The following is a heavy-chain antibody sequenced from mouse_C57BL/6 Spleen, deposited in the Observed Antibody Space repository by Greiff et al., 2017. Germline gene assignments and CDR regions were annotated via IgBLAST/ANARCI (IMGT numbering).Heavy chain of an antibody. D-gene: IGHD1-1*01. J-gene: IGHJ4*01. CDR3: ARFPLLLRNYAMDY. Sequence: VKLQQPGAELVKPGASVKLSCKASGYTFTSYWMHWVKQRPGRGLEWIGRIDPNSGGTKYNEKFKSKATLTVDKPSSTAYMQLSSLTSEDSAVYYCARFPLLLRNYAMDYWGQGTSVTVSS. V-gene: IGHV1-72*01. CDR2: IDPNSGGT. CDR1: GYTFTSYW.